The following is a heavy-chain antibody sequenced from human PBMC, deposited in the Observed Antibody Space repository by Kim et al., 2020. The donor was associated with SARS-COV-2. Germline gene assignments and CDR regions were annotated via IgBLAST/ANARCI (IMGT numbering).Heavy chain of an antibody. D-gene: IGHD4-17*01. CDR2: IISILGIA. V-gene: IGHV1-69*04. CDR1: GGIFSSYA. CDR3: ARDDYGDSWGFDP. J-gene: IGHJ5*02. Sequence: SVKVSCKASGGIFSSYAISWVRQAPGQGLEWMGRIISILGIANYAQKFQGRVTITADKSTSTAYMELSSLRSEDTAVYYCARDDYGDSWGFDPLGQGTL.